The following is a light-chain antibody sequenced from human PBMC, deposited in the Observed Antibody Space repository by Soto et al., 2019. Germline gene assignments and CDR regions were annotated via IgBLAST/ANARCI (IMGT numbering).Light chain of an antibody. CDR1: QSVSSN. J-gene: IGKJ1*01. CDR2: GAS. V-gene: IGKV3-15*01. Sequence: MTHSPSTLSASLLYTVTFTCLAIQSVSSNLAWYQQKPGQAPRLLIYGASTRATGIPARLSGSGSGTEFTLTISSLQSEDFAVYYCQQYNNWPRTFGQGTKVDIK. CDR3: QQYNNWPRT.